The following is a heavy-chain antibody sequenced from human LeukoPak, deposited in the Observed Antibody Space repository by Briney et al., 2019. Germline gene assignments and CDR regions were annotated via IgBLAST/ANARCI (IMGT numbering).Heavy chain of an antibody. CDR1: GYTFTDYY. CDR3: ARDHGQWVVRISLDY. D-gene: IGHD6-19*01. CDR2: ISPRSGDT. Sequence: ASVKVSCKTSGYTFTDYYMHWVRQAPGQGLEWMGWISPRSGDTSYAQKFQGRVTMTRDTSINTVDMDLSGLTSDDTAVFYCARDHGQWVVRISLDYWGQGTLVTVSS. J-gene: IGHJ4*02. V-gene: IGHV1-2*02.